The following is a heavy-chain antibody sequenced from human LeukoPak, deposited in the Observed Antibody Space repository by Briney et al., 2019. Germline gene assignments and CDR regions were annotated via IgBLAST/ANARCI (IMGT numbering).Heavy chain of an antibody. CDR3: TSLGVPAATPYYYYYGMDV. V-gene: IGHV3-73*01. D-gene: IGHD2-2*01. Sequence: PGGSLRLSCAAFGFTFSGSAMHWVRQASGKGLEWVGRIRSKANSYAAAYAASVKGRFTISRDDSKNTAYLQMNSLKTEDTAVYYCTSLGVPAATPYYYYYGMDVWGQGTTVTVSS. CDR1: GFTFSGSA. J-gene: IGHJ6*02. CDR2: IRSKANSYAA.